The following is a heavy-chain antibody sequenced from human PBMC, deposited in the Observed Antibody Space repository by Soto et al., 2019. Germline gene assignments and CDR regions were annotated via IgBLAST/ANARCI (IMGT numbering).Heavy chain of an antibody. V-gene: IGHV4-34*01. CDR3: ARSSPSDFWSGYYLGVGFDP. Sequence: SVTLSLTCAVYGGSFNGYYWSWIRQPTGKGLEWIGEINHSGSTNYNPSLKSRVTISVDTSKNQFSLKLSSVTAADTAVYYCARSSPSDFWSGYYLGVGFDPWGQGTLVTVSS. J-gene: IGHJ5*02. CDR2: INHSGST. CDR1: GGSFNGYY. D-gene: IGHD3-3*01.